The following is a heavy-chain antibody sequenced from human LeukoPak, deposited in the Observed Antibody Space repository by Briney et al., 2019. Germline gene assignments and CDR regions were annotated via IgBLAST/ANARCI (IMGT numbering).Heavy chain of an antibody. D-gene: IGHD5/OR15-5a*01. CDR2: FHSSGST. Sequence: SGTLSLTCAVSGASINSSTYFWGWVRQPPGKGLEWVGSFHSSGSTYYSPSLKSRVTISVDTSKNQFSLKVRSVTAADTAVYYCARHGGVYDLYYFDYWGQGTLVPVFS. J-gene: IGHJ4*02. V-gene: IGHV4-39*01. CDR1: GASINSSTYF. CDR3: ARHGGVYDLYYFDY.